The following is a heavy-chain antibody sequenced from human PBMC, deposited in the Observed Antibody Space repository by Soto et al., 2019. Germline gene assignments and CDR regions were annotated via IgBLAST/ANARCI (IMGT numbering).Heavy chain of an antibody. V-gene: IGHV4-34*01. D-gene: IGHD3-22*01. J-gene: IGHJ5*02. CDR1: GGSFSGYY. Sequence: PSETLSLTCTVYGGSFSGYYWSWIRQPPGKGLEWIGEINHIGSTNYNPSLKSRATISVDTHKNQFSLKLGSVTAADTAVYYWARAGLMIVVVITKVNWFDPWGQETRVTVSS. CDR2: INHIGST. CDR3: ARAGLMIVVVITKVNWFDP.